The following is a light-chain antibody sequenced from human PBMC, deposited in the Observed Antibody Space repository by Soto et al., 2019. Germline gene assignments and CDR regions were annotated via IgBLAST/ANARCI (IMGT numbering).Light chain of an antibody. J-gene: IGLJ1*01. CDR2: DVS. CDR3: SSYTSSSTYV. V-gene: IGLV2-14*01. CDR1: SSDVGGYDY. Sequence: QSALTQPASVSGSPGQSIAISYTGTSSDVGGYDYVSWYQQHPGKAPKVMIYDVSNRPSGVSNRFSGSKSGNTASLTISGLQAEDEADYYCSSYTSSSTYVFGTGTKVTVL.